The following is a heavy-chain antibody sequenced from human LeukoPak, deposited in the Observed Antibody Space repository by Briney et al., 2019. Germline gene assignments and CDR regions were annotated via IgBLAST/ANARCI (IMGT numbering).Heavy chain of an antibody. CDR1: GFTFSSYW. CDR3: VRDLNYTPDY. CDR2: TNTDGSST. J-gene: IGHJ4*02. Sequence: SGGSLRLSCAASGFTFSSYWMRWVRQAPGKGLVWVSGTNTDGSSTMYADSVKGRFTIARDNAKNTLYLQMNSLGVEDTAVYYCVRDLNYTPDYWGQGTLVTVSS. D-gene: IGHD2-2*02. V-gene: IGHV3-74*03.